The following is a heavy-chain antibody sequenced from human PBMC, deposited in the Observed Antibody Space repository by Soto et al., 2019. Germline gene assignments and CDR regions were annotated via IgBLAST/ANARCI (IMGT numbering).Heavy chain of an antibody. CDR2: IYHSGSS. Sequence: SETLSLTGAVSGRSIPSAQWWSWVRQPPGKGLEWIGEIYHSGSSNYNPSLKRRVTISVDKSKTQFSLRLSSVTAADTAVYYCARQSFWSGFSSYGMDVWGQGTTVTVSS. D-gene: IGHD3-3*01. CDR3: ARQSFWSGFSSYGMDV. CDR1: GRSIPSAQW. J-gene: IGHJ6*02. V-gene: IGHV4-4*02.